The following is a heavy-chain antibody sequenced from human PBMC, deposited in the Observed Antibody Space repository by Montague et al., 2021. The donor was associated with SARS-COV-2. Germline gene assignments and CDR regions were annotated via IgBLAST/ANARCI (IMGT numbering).Heavy chain of an antibody. Sequence: SLRLSCAASGFIFEMHAMHWVRQAPGKGLEWLSYIGDSSRTIKSADSVKGRFSISRDNSKNSVYLQMNSLRAEDTAVYYCARDRLTMLRGVQFAHSSFGRDVWGQGTLVTVSS. V-gene: IGHV3-48*04. D-gene: IGHD3-10*01. CDR1: GFIFEMHA. CDR2: IGDSSRTI. J-gene: IGHJ4*01. CDR3: ARDRLTMLRGVQFAHSSFGRDV.